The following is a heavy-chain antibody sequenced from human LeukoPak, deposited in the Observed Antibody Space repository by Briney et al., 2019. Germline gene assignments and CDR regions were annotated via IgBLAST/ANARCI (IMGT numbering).Heavy chain of an antibody. CDR3: AAPGYCSGGSCYPNWFDP. J-gene: IGHJ5*02. V-gene: IGHV1-2*06. CDR1: GYTFTGYY. Sequence: GASVKVSCKASGYTFTGYYMHWVRQAPGQGLEWMGRINPNSGGTNYAQKFQGRVTTTRGTSISTAYMELSRLRSDDTAVYYCAAPGYCSGGSCYPNWFDPWGQGTLVTVSS. CDR2: INPNSGGT. D-gene: IGHD2-15*01.